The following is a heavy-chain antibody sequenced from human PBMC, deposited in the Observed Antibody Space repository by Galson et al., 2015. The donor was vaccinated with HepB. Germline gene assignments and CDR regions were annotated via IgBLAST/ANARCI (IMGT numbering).Heavy chain of an antibody. CDR2: INPNSGGT. CDR1: GYTFTGYY. V-gene: IGHV1-2*04. Sequence: SVKVSCKASGYTFTGYYMHWVRQAPGQGLEWMGWINPNSGGTNYAQKFQGWVTMTRDTSISTAYMELSRLRSDDTAVYYCARDLNIAAAGTSGMDVWGQGTTVTVSS. J-gene: IGHJ6*02. D-gene: IGHD6-13*01. CDR3: ARDLNIAAAGTSGMDV.